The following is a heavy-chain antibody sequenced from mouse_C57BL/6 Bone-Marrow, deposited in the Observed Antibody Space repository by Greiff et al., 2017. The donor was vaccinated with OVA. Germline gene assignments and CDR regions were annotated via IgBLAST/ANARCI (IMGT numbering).Heavy chain of an antibody. CDR3: AREEQGNYYAMDY. J-gene: IGHJ4*01. D-gene: IGHD2-1*01. V-gene: IGHV1-18*01. CDR1: GYTFTDYN. Sequence: VQLKESGPELVKPGASVKIPCKASGYTFTDYNMDWVKQSHGKSLEWIGDINPNNGGTIYNQKFKGKATLTVDKSSSTAYMELRSLTSEDTAVYYCAREEQGNYYAMDYWGQGTSVTVSS. CDR2: INPNNGGT.